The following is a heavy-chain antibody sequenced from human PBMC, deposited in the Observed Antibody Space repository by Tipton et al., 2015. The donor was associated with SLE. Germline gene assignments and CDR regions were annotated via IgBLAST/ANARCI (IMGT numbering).Heavy chain of an antibody. J-gene: IGHJ4*02. V-gene: IGHV4-31*03. D-gene: IGHD6-6*01. CDR3: ARGRGSSSSGHY. CDR2: IYYSGST. CDR1: GGSISSGGYY. Sequence: TLSLTCTVSGGSISSGGYYWSWIRQHPGKGLEWIGYIYYSGSTYYNPSLKSRVTISVDTSKNQFFLRLRSVTAADTAVYYCARGRGSSSSGHYWGQGTLVTVSS.